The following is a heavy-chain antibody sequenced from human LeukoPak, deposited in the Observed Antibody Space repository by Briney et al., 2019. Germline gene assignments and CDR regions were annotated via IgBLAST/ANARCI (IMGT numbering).Heavy chain of an antibody. CDR3: ARGKLDILTGSVFDY. J-gene: IGHJ4*02. Sequence: GASVKVSCKASGYTFTSYYMHWVRQAPGQGLEWMGIINPSGGSTSYAQKFQGRVTMTRDTSISTAYMELSRLRSDDTAVYYCARGKLDILTGSVFDYWGQGTLVTVSS. CDR1: GYTFTSYY. D-gene: IGHD3-9*01. V-gene: IGHV1-46*01. CDR2: INPSGGST.